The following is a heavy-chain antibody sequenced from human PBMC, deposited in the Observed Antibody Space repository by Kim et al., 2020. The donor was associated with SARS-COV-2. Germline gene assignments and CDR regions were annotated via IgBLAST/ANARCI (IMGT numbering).Heavy chain of an antibody. Sequence: SETLSLTCTVSGGSISSYYWSWIRQPPGKGLEWIGYIYYSGSTNYNPSLKSRVTISVDTSKNQFSLKLSSVTAADTAVYYCARARTVSSPVDPWGQGTL. D-gene: IGHD6-13*01. V-gene: IGHV4-59*01. CDR3: ARARTVSSPVDP. J-gene: IGHJ5*02. CDR2: IYYSGST. CDR1: GGSISSYY.